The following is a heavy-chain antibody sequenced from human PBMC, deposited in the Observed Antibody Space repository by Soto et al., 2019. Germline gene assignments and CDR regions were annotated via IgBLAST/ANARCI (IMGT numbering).Heavy chain of an antibody. CDR3: ASPWGSFLTGRADALDV. V-gene: IGHV4-4*02. CDR1: GGSISSSTW. J-gene: IGHJ3*01. CDR2: IYDNGGT. Sequence: QVQLQESGPGLVKPSGTLSLTCAVSGGSISSSTWWSWVRQAPGKGLAWIGEIYDNGGTNYSPSLRSRDTTSLEKSKNQFSLRLNSVTAADTAVYYCASPWGSFLTGRADALDVWGQGTMVTVSS. D-gene: IGHD3-9*01.